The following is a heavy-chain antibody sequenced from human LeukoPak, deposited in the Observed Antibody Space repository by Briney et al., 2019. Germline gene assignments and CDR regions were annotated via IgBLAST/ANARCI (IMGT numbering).Heavy chain of an antibody. V-gene: IGHV1-2*02. D-gene: IGHD6-13*01. Sequence: EASVKVSCKASGYTFTGYYMHWVRQAPGQGLEWMGWINPNSGGTNYAQKFQGRVTMTRDTSISTAYMELSRLRSDDTAVYYCARDFFSSSWTTMLDYWGQGILVTVSS. J-gene: IGHJ4*02. CDR3: ARDFFSSSWTTMLDY. CDR2: INPNSGGT. CDR1: GYTFTGYY.